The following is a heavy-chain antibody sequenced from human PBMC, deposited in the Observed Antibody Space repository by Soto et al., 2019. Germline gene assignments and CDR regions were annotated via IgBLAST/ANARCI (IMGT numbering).Heavy chain of an antibody. J-gene: IGHJ4*02. CDR2: IHYRGGT. CDR3: ARDGYRGYGIVDY. V-gene: IGHV4-31*03. D-gene: IGHD5-12*01. CDR1: GGSISINNYY. Sequence: PSETLSLTCTVSGGSISINNYYWNWIRQHPGKGLEWIGYIHYRGGTSYNPSLKSRVTISVDTSKNQFSLKLSSVTAADTAVYYCARDGYRGYGIVDYWGQGTLVIVSS.